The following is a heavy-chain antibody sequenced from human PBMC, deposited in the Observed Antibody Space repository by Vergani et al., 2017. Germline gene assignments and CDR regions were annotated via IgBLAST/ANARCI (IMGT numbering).Heavy chain of an antibody. CDR3: ASQDYYGSSDGSFDY. CDR1: GFTFSSYA. D-gene: IGHD3-22*01. Sequence: EVQLLESGGGLVQPGGSLRLSCAASGFTFSSYAMSWVRQAPGKGLEWVSAISGSGGSTYYADSVKGRFTISRDNSKNTLYLQMNSLRAEDTAVDYCASQDYYGSSDGSFDYWGQGTLVTVSS. J-gene: IGHJ4*02. CDR2: ISGSGGST. V-gene: IGHV3-23*01.